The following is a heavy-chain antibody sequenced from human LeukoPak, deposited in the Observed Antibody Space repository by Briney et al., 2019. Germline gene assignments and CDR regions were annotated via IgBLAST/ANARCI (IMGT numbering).Heavy chain of an antibody. D-gene: IGHD3-10*01. V-gene: IGHV4-30-4*01. J-gene: IGHJ4*02. Sequence: SQTLSLTCTVSGGSLSSGDYYWSWLRQPPGKGLEWLGYIYYSGSTYYNPSLKSRVTISVDTSKNQFSLKLSSVTAADTAVYYCAMGITMVRGLEYWGQGTLVTVSS. CDR1: GGSLSSGDYY. CDR2: IYYSGST. CDR3: AMGITMVRGLEY.